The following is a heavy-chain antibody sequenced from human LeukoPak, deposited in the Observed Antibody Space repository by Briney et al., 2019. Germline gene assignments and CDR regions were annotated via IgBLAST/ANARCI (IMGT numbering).Heavy chain of an antibody. J-gene: IGHJ4*02. V-gene: IGHV1-2*02. CDR2: INPNSGGT. CDR3: ARGYCSSTSCSYFDS. D-gene: IGHD2-2*01. CDR1: GYTFTGYY. Sequence: GASMKVSCKASGYTFTGYYMHWVRQAPGQGLEWMGWINPNSGGTNYAQKFQGRVTMTRDTSISTAYMELSRLRSDDTAVYYCARGYCSSTSCSYFDSWGQGTLVTVSS.